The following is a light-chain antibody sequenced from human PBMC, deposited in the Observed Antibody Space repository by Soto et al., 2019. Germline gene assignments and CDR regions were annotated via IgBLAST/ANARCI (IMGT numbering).Light chain of an antibody. Sequence: DIQMTQSPSTLSASVGDRVTITCRASQSISTWLAWYEQEPWKAARLLMYDVSSVQSGVPSRFSGSGSGTEITLPKPRLQPDDFGPYYRPQYDTYPVTFGGGTKVDIK. CDR2: DVS. V-gene: IGKV1-5*01. J-gene: IGKJ4*01. CDR1: QSISTW. CDR3: PQYDTYPVT.